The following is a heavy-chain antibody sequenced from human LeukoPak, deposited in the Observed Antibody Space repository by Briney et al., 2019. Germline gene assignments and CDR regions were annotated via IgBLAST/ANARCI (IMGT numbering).Heavy chain of an antibody. J-gene: IGHJ4*02. Sequence: GGSLRLSCAASGFIFSDYYMSWIRQAPGKGLEWVSYMSSSSSYIYYADSVKGRFTISRDNAKNSLYLQMNSLRAEDTAMYYCARDSSWHVPVPENPVAFDYWGQGTLVTVSS. D-gene: IGHD6-13*01. CDR1: GFIFSDYY. V-gene: IGHV3-11*06. CDR3: ARDSSWHVPVPENPVAFDY. CDR2: MSSSSSYI.